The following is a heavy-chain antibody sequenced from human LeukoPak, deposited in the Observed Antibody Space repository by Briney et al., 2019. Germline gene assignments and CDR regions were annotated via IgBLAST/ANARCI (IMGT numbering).Heavy chain of an antibody. Sequence: ASVKVSCKVSGYTLTELSMHWVRQAPGKGLEWMGGFDPEDGETIYAQKFQGRVTMTEDTSTDTAYMELSSLRSEDTAVYYCATADGGNSRFGLDYWGQGTLVTVSS. J-gene: IGHJ4*02. CDR3: ATADGGNSRFGLDY. V-gene: IGHV1-24*01. CDR2: FDPEDGET. CDR1: GYTLTELS. D-gene: IGHD4-23*01.